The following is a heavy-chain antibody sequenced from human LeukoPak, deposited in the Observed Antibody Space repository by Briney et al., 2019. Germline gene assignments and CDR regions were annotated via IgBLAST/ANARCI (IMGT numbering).Heavy chain of an antibody. CDR1: GFTFSDYY. J-gene: IGHJ4*02. CDR3: ARLAYCGGDCYSDYFDY. CDR2: ISSSGSTI. D-gene: IGHD2-21*02. V-gene: IGHV3-11*01. Sequence: TGGSLRLSCAASGFTFSDYYMSWIRQAPGKGLEWVSYISSSGSTIYYADSVKGRFTISRDNSKNTLYLQMNSLRAEDTAVYYCARLAYCGGDCYSDYFDYWGQGTLVTVSS.